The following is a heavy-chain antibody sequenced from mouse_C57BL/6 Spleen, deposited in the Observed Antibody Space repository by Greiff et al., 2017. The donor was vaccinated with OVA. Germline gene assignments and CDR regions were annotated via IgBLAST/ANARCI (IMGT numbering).Heavy chain of an antibody. CDR2: IYPGDGDT. Sequence: VQLQQSGPELVKPGASVKISCKASGYAFSSSWMNWVKQRPGKGLEWIGRIYPGDGDTNYNGKFKGKATLTADKSSSTAYMQLSSLTSEDSAVYFCAREGAYGSPFAYWGQGTLVTVSA. V-gene: IGHV1-82*01. CDR1: GYAFSSSW. D-gene: IGHD1-1*01. J-gene: IGHJ3*01. CDR3: AREGAYGSPFAY.